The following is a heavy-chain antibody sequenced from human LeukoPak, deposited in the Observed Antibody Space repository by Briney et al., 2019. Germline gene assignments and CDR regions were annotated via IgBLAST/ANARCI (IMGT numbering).Heavy chain of an antibody. D-gene: IGHD2-2*01. CDR3: ARRVVVPAAPYYFDY. J-gene: IGHJ4*02. CDR2: INSDGSST. CDR1: GFIFSSYW. Sequence: GGSLRLSCAASGFIFSSYWMHWVRQAPGRGLVWVSRINSDGSSTSYADSVKGRFTISRDNAKNTLYLQMNSLRAEDTAVYYCARRVVVPAAPYYFDYWGQGTLVTVSS. V-gene: IGHV3-74*01.